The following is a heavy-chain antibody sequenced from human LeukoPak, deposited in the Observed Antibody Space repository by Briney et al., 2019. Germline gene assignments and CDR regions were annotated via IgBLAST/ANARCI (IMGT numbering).Heavy chain of an antibody. D-gene: IGHD4-17*01. J-gene: IGHJ3*02. V-gene: IGHV3-30-3*01. CDR1: GFAFSSYA. CDR3: AKDPNGDYIGTFDI. Sequence: PGGSLRLSCAASGFAFSSYAMHWVRQGPGKGLEWVALVSYDGGSKYYADSVKGRITISRDNSKNTLHLQMNSLRTEDTAVYYCAKDPNGDYIGTFDIWGQGTMVTVSS. CDR2: VSYDGGSK.